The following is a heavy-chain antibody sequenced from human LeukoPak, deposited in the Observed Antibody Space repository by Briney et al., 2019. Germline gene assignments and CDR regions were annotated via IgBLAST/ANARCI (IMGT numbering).Heavy chain of an antibody. CDR2: IYYSGST. CDR1: GGSLSSGTYY. Sequence: PSETLSLTCTVSGGSLSSGTYYCGWIRQPPGKGLEWLGSIYYSGSTYYNPSLKSRVTISVDTSKNQFSLKLCSVTAADTAVYYCASDPRTVGGSSALDIWGQGTMVTVSS. D-gene: IGHD3-3*01. V-gene: IGHV4-39*01. CDR3: ASDPRTVGGSSALDI. J-gene: IGHJ3*02.